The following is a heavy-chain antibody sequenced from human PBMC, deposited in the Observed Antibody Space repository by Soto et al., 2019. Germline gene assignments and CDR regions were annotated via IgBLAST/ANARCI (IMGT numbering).Heavy chain of an antibody. D-gene: IGHD3-10*01. CDR1: GGSIISGGYY. CDR2: IYYSGST. J-gene: IGHJ5*02. CDR3: ARDHGLEAWFDP. V-gene: IGHV4-31*03. Sequence: SETMSLTCSVAGGSIISGGYYWSWIRQHPGKGLEWIGYIYYSGSTYYNPSLKSRVTISVDTSKNQFFLKLSSVTAADTAVYYCARDHGLEAWFDPWGQGTLVTVSS.